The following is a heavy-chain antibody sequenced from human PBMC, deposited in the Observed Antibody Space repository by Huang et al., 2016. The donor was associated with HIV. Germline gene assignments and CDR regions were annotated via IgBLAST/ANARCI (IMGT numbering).Heavy chain of an antibody. J-gene: IGHJ4*02. CDR3: AAQWELRGGVDF. D-gene: IGHD1-26*01. CDR1: GFTVSSNY. Sequence: EVQLVESGGGLIQPGGSLRLSCAASGFTVSSNYMSWVRQAPGKGLGWVSVIYREDRTDFADSGKSRFTIARDNSKNTRYLQMNSLRDEDTAVYYCAAQWELRGGVDFWGQGTLVTVSS. V-gene: IGHV3-53*01. CDR2: IYREDRT.